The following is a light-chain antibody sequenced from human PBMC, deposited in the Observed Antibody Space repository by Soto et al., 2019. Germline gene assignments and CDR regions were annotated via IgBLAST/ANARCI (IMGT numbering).Light chain of an antibody. CDR1: SSNIGAGFD. CDR2: GNS. V-gene: IGLV1-40*01. J-gene: IGLJ1*01. CDR3: QSYDSSLSGYV. Sequence: QSVLTQPPSVSGAPGQRVTISCTGSSSNIGAGFDVHWYQRLPGTAPKLLIYGNSNRPSGVPDRFSGSKSGTSASLAITGLQAEDEADYSCQSYDSSLSGYVFGTGTKVTVL.